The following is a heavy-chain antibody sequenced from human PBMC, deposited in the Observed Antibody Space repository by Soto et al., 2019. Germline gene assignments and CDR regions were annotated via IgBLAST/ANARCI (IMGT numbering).Heavy chain of an antibody. CDR3: AREAAYRGSAVDY. CDR2: LRYDGRNK. D-gene: IGHD5-12*01. Sequence: QVQLVESGGGVVQPGKSLRLSCTASGFTFSDSTIHWVRQAPGKGLEWVATLRYDGRNKYYADSVRGRFSISRDNSKNTLDMNTLRYEDTGLYYCAREAAYRGSAVDYWGQGTLVTVSS. CDR1: GFTFSDST. J-gene: IGHJ4*02. V-gene: IGHV3-30*04.